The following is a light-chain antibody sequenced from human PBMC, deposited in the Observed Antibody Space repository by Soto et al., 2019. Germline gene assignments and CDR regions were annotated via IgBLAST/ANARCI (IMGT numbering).Light chain of an antibody. Sequence: DIQMTQSPSTLSGSVGDRFTITCRASQTISSWLSWYQQKPGKAPKLLIYKASTLKSGVPSRFSGSGSGTEFTLTISSLQPDDFATYYCQHYNSYSEAFGQGTTGDIK. CDR3: QHYNSYSEA. V-gene: IGKV1-5*03. CDR1: QTISSW. J-gene: IGKJ1*01. CDR2: KAS.